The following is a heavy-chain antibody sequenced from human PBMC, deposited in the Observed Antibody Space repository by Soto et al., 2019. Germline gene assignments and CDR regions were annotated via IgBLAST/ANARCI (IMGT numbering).Heavy chain of an antibody. D-gene: IGHD6-13*01. Sequence: SVKVSCKASGYTFTGYYMHWVRQAPGQGLEWMGGIIPISGTANYAQKFQGRVTITADESTSTAYMELSSLRSEDTAVYYCARAPSASSWYHDAFDIWGQGTMVTVSS. CDR3: ARAPSASSWYHDAFDI. CDR2: IIPISGTA. J-gene: IGHJ3*02. V-gene: IGHV1-69*13. CDR1: GYTFTGYY.